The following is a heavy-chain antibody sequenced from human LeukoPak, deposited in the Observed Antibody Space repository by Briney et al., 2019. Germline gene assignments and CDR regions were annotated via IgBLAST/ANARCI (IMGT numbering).Heavy chain of an antibody. J-gene: IGHJ4*02. CDR2: ISGSGGST. V-gene: IGHV3-23*01. Sequence: GGSLRLSCAASGFTFSSYAMSWVRQAPGKGLEWVSAISGSGGSTYYADSVKGRFTISRDNSKNTLYLQMDSLRAEDTAVYYCAKDSYYAGIYYFDYWGQGTLVTVSS. D-gene: IGHD2-2*01. CDR3: AKDSYYAGIYYFDY. CDR1: GFTFSSYA.